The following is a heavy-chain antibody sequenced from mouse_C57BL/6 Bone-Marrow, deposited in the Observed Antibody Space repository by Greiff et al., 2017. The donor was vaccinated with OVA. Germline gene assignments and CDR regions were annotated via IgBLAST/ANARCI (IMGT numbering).Heavy chain of an antibody. CDR3: TRWDYYAMDY. V-gene: IGHV1-5*01. CDR1: GYTFTSYW. Sequence: VQLQQSGTVLARPGASVKMSCKTSGYTFTSYWMHWVKQRPGQGLEWIGAIYPGNSDTSYNQKFTGQAKLTAVTPASTAYMELSSLTNEDSAVYYCTRWDYYAMDYGGQGTSVTVAS. J-gene: IGHJ4*01. CDR2: IYPGNSDT.